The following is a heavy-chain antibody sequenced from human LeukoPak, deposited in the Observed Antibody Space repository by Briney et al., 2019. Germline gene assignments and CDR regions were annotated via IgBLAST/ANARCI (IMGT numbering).Heavy chain of an antibody. CDR1: GFTFSSYA. Sequence: GGSLRLSCAASGFTFSSYAMSWVRQAPGKGLEWVSAISGSGGSAYYADSVKGRFTISRDISKNTLSLQMNSLRAEDTAVYYCAKTINYGGNSSTDYWGQGTLVTVSS. V-gene: IGHV3-23*01. CDR3: AKTINYGGNSSTDY. J-gene: IGHJ4*02. D-gene: IGHD4-23*01. CDR2: ISGSGGSA.